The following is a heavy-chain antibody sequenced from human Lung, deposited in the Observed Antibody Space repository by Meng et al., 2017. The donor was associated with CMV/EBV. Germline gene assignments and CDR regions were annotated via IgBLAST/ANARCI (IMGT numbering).Heavy chain of an antibody. Sequence: GEXXKISCEASGFMFSNNWMSWVRQAPGKGLEWVANINKGGNEKYHVDSVRGRFTISRDNGNKSLSLQMNSLRVEDTALYYCATTSNGFFYSWGKGALVTVSS. CDR1: GFMFSNNW. V-gene: IGHV3-7*01. J-gene: IGHJ4*02. D-gene: IGHD2-2*01. CDR2: INKGGNEK. CDR3: ATTSNGFFYS.